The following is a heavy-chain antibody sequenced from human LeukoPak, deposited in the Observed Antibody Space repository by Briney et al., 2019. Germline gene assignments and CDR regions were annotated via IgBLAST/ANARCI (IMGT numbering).Heavy chain of an antibody. V-gene: IGHV4-4*02. Sequence: SETLSLTCAVSGGSISSSNWWSWVRQPPGKGLEWIGEIYHSGSTNYNPSLKSRVTISVDKSKNQFSLKLSSVTAADSAVYYCARGLSIAAAGPNWFDPWGQGTLVTVSS. CDR3: ARGLSIAAAGPNWFDP. D-gene: IGHD6-13*01. CDR1: GGSISSSNW. J-gene: IGHJ5*02. CDR2: IYHSGST.